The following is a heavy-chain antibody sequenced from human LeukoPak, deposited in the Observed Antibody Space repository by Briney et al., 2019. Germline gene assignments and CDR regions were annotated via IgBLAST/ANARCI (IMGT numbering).Heavy chain of an antibody. CDR2: INPNSGGT. CDR3: ARDDFWSGYYAFDI. Sequence: ASVKVSCKASGYTFTSYYMHWVRQAPGQGLGWMGWINPNSGGTNYAQKFQGRVTMTRDTSISTAYMELSRLRSDDTAVYYCARDDFWSGYYAFDIWGQGTMVTVSS. V-gene: IGHV1-2*02. D-gene: IGHD3-3*01. J-gene: IGHJ3*02. CDR1: GYTFTSYY.